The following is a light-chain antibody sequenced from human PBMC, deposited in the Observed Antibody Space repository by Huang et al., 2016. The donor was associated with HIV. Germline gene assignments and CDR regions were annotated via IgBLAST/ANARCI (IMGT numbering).Light chain of an antibody. CDR2: DAS. Sequence: EVVMTQSPVTLSVSPGERATLSCRASQSVNNKLAWFQQKPGQAPRLLIPDASIRATGCPDRFSGSGSGTEFTLTISSLQSEDFAVYYCQQYNNWPPWTFGQGTKVEIK. J-gene: IGKJ1*01. V-gene: IGKV3-15*01. CDR3: QQYNNWPPWT. CDR1: QSVNNK.